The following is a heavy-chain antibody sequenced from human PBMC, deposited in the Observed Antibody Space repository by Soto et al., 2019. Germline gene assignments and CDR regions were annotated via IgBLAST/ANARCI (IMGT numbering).Heavy chain of an antibody. V-gene: IGHV3-66*01. D-gene: IGHD3-10*01. CDR2: SCNGGST. CDR3: TGTGKDYYYYYGMDV. Sequence: GGSLRLSCAASGFTVSSNYMSWVRQAPKKGLDFSSISCNGGSTYYADSVKGRFTISRDNSKNTLYLQMSSLRAEDTAVYYCTGTGKDYYYYYGMDVWGQGTTVTVSS. CDR1: GFTVSSNY. J-gene: IGHJ6*02.